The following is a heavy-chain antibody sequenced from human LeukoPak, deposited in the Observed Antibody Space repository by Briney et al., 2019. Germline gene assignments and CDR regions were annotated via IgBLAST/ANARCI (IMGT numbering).Heavy chain of an antibody. J-gene: IGHJ4*02. CDR3: ATWGYCSSTSCPYYFDY. CDR1: GFTFSSYS. Sequence: GGSLRLSCAASGFTFSSYSMNWVRQAPGKGLEWVSSISSSSSYIYYADSVKGRFTISRDNAKNSLYLQMNSLRAEDTAVYYCATWGYCSSTSCPYYFDYWGQGTLVTVSS. V-gene: IGHV3-21*01. CDR2: ISSSSSYI. D-gene: IGHD2-2*01.